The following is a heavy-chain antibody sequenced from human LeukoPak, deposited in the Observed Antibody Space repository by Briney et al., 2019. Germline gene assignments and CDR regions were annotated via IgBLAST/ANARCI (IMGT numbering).Heavy chain of an antibody. CDR2: IIPIFGTA. CDR3: ARGPSTTVVTPDY. CDR1: GGTFSSYA. V-gene: IGHV1-69*13. Sequence: SVKVSCKASGGTFSSYAISWVRQAPGQGLEWMGGIIPIFGTANYAQKFQGRVTITADESTSTAYMELSSLRSEDTAVYYCARGPSTTVVTPDYWGQGTLVTVSS. J-gene: IGHJ4*02. D-gene: IGHD4-23*01.